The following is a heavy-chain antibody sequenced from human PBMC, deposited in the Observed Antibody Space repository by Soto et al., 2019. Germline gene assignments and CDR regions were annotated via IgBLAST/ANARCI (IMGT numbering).Heavy chain of an antibody. V-gene: IGHV5-51*01. D-gene: IGHD2-15*01. J-gene: IGHJ4*02. CDR2: IYPGDSDT. CDR1: CDRVTIYC. Sequence: GESLNRSCEGSCDRVTIYCIGCVRQMPGKGLEWMGIIYPGDSDTRYSPSFQGQVTISADKSISTAYLQWSSLKASDTAMYYCARSPGYCSGGSCYSATGVDYWGQGTLVTVSS. CDR3: ARSPGYCSGGSCYSATGVDY.